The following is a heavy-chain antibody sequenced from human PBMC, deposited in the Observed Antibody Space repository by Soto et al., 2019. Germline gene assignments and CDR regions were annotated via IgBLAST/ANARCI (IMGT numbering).Heavy chain of an antibody. CDR3: ARGGVSMVRGAQNDY. J-gene: IGHJ4*02. Sequence: GGSLRLSCAASGFTFSSYAMHWVRQAPGKGLEYVSAISSNGGSTYYANSVKGRFTISRDNSKNTLYLQMGSLRAEDMAVYYCARGGVSMVRGAQNDYWGQGTLVTVSS. CDR2: ISSNGGST. D-gene: IGHD3-10*01. CDR1: GFTFSSYA. V-gene: IGHV3-64*01.